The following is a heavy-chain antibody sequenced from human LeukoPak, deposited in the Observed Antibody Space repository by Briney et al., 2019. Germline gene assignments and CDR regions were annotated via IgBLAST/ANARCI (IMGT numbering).Heavy chain of an antibody. CDR3: AREHQSLVLYYYGMDV. Sequence: GGSLRLSCAASGLTFSSYGMHWVRQAPGKGLEWVAVIWYDGSNKYYADSVKGRFTISRDNSKNTLYLQMNSLRAEDTAVYYCAREHQSLVLYYYGMDVWGQGTTITVSS. CDR1: GLTFSSYG. D-gene: IGHD6-19*01. CDR2: IWYDGSNK. J-gene: IGHJ6*02. V-gene: IGHV3-33*01.